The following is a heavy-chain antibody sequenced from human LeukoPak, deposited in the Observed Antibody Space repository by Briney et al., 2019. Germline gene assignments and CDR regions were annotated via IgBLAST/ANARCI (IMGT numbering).Heavy chain of an antibody. CDR2: ISSSSYI. J-gene: IGHJ4*02. CDR1: GFTFSSYS. Sequence: GGSLRLSCAASGFTFSSYSMNWVRQAPGKGLEWVSSISSSSYIYYADSVKGRFTISRDNAKNSLYLQMNSLRAEDTAVYYCARDNRIAAAGTIYRPDDYWGQGTLVTVSS. D-gene: IGHD6-13*01. CDR3: ARDNRIAAAGTIYRPDDY. V-gene: IGHV3-21*01.